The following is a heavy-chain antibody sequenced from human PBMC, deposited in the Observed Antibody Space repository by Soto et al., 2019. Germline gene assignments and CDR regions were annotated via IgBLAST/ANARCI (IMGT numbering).Heavy chain of an antibody. CDR3: ARDARDGYTSYYGMDV. CDR1: GFTFSDYY. CDR2: ISSSGSTI. Sequence: PGGSLRLSCAASGFTFSDYYMSWIRQAPGKGLEWVSYISSSGSTIYYADSVKGRFTISRDNAKNSLYLQMNSLRAEDTAVYYCARDARDGYTSYYGMDVSGQGTTITVSS. D-gene: IGHD5-12*01. J-gene: IGHJ6*02. V-gene: IGHV3-11*01.